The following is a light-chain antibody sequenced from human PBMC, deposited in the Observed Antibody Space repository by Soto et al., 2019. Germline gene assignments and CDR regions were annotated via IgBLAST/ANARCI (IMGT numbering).Light chain of an antibody. Sequence: EIVLTQSPATLSFSPGDTATLSCRASQNVGSYLAWYQQKPGQAPRLLIYETFKRATGIPARFSGSGSGTDFTLTISSLEPEDVAVYYCQHRDRWPPIITFGPGTTVDIK. J-gene: IGKJ3*01. CDR2: ETF. CDR3: QHRDRWPPIIT. CDR1: QNVGSY. V-gene: IGKV3-11*01.